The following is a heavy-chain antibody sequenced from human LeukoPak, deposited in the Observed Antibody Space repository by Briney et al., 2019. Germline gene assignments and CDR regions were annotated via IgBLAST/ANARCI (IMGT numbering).Heavy chain of an antibody. CDR2: INPNSGGT. CDR3: ARLGGCCSSTSCFP. Sequence: ASVKVSCKASGYTFTGYYMHWVRQAPGQGLEWMGWINPNSGGTNYAQKFQGRVTMTRDTSISTAYMELSRLRSDDTAVYYCARLGGCCSSTSCFPWGQGTLVTVSS. CDR1: GYTFTGYY. J-gene: IGHJ5*02. D-gene: IGHD2-2*01. V-gene: IGHV1-2*02.